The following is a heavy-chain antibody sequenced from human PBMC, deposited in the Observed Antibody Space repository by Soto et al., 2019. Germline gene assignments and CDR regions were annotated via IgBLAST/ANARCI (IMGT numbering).Heavy chain of an antibody. CDR3: AKRDAGSGRSPPLINY. CDR2: VGGGGDNI. J-gene: IGHJ4*02. Sequence: QLLESGGGLVQPGGSLRLSCAASGFTFSSYSLNWVRQAPGKGLRWAATVGGGGDNIFYADSVKGRVTISSDDSKNMVFLQMNSLRPEDTAVYFCAKRDAGSGRSPPLINYWGQGTLVTVSS. D-gene: IGHD3-10*01. V-gene: IGHV3-23*01. CDR1: GFTFSSYS.